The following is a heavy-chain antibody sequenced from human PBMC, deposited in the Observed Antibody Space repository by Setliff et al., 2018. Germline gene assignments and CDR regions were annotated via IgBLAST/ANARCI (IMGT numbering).Heavy chain of an antibody. CDR2: IYPGDSDT. CDR1: GYSFASYW. CDR3: ARHADYYDSSGYSVNDAFDI. V-gene: IGHV5-51*01. J-gene: IGHJ3*02. D-gene: IGHD3-22*01. Sequence: PGESLKISCKGSGYSFASYWIGWVRQMPGKGLEWMGIIYPGDSDTRYSPSFQGQVTISADKSISTAYPQWSSLKASDTAMYYCARHADYYDSSGYSVNDAFDIWGQGTMVTVSS.